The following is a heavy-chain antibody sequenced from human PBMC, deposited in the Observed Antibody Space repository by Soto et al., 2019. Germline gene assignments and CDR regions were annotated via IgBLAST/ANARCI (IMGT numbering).Heavy chain of an antibody. Sequence: GASVKVSCKASGYTFTSHDINWVRQATGQGLEWMGWMNPNSGNTGYAQKFQGRVTMTRNTSISTAYMELSSLRSEDTAVYYCARDQRYSSGWRDYYYYYMDVWGKGTTVTVSS. D-gene: IGHD6-19*01. CDR3: ARDQRYSSGWRDYYYYYMDV. J-gene: IGHJ6*03. V-gene: IGHV1-8*01. CDR2: MNPNSGNT. CDR1: GYTFTSHD.